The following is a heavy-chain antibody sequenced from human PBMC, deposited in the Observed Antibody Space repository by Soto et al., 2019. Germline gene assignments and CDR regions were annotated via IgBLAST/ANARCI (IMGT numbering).Heavy chain of an antibody. CDR3: ARRGVPATMTDS. CDR1: GGSISSSNYY. CDR2: IYFSGRT. J-gene: IGHJ4*02. V-gene: IGHV4-39*01. Sequence: QLRLQESGPGLVKPSETLSLTCSVSGGSISSSNYYWGWIRQPPGKGLEWIGSIYFSGRTYYNPSLKSRVTISVDTSKNQFSLILSSVTAADTAVYYCARRGVPATMTDSWGRGTLVTVSS. D-gene: IGHD2-2*01.